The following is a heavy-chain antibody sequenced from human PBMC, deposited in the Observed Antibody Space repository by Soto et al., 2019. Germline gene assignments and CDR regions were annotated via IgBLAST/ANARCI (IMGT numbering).Heavy chain of an antibody. CDR3: ARANVLLWFGELLPQYT. V-gene: IGHV1-3*01. CDR1: GYTFTSYA. D-gene: IGHD3-10*01. Sequence: ASVKVSCKASGYTFTSYAMHWVRQAPGQRLEWMGWINAGNGNTKYSQKFQGRVTITRDTSASTAYMELSSLRSEDTAVYYCARANVLLWFGELLPQYTWGQGTLVTVSS. CDR2: INAGNGNT. J-gene: IGHJ5*02.